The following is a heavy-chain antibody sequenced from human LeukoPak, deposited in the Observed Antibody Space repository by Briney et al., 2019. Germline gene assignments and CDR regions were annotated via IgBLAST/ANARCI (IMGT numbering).Heavy chain of an antibody. V-gene: IGHV3-48*01. CDR1: GFTFNIYS. J-gene: IGHJ4*02. D-gene: IGHD3-9*01. CDR3: ANHLTGDILTGYYNAIGGYFDY. CDR2: ISSSNNSI. Sequence: GGSLRLSCATSGFTFNIYSMNWVRQAPGKGLEWISYISSSNNSIYYADSVKGRFTISRDSVKNSLYLQMNSLRAEDTAVYYCANHLTGDILTGYYNAIGGYFDYWGQGTLVTVSS.